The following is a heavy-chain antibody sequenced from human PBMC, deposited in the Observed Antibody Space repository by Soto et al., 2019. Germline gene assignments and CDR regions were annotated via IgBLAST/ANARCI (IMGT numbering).Heavy chain of an antibody. CDR1: GGSTSSGGYS. CDR2: ISHSGST. Sequence: QLQLQESGSGLVKPSQTLSLTCAVSGGSTSSGGYSWSWLRQPPGKGLEWIGYISHSGSTYYNPSPNSRVTISVDTSKNQFSLRLSSVTAADTAVYYCARGGLLPDYWGQGTLVTVSS. D-gene: IGHD6-19*01. V-gene: IGHV4-30-2*01. CDR3: ARGGLLPDY. J-gene: IGHJ4*02.